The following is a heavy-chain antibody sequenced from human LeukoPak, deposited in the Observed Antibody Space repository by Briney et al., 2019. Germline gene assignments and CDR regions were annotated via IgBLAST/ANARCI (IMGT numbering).Heavy chain of an antibody. J-gene: IGHJ4*02. CDR2: IYYSGST. CDR1: GGSISSYY. CDR3: ARAYDFWSGYYPLDY. D-gene: IGHD3-3*01. Sequence: PSETLSLTCTVSGGSISSYYWSWIRQPPGKGLEWIGYIYYSGSTNHNPSLKSRVTISVDTSKNQFSLKLSSVTAADTAVYYCARAYDFWSGYYPLDYWGQGTLVTVSS. V-gene: IGHV4-59*12.